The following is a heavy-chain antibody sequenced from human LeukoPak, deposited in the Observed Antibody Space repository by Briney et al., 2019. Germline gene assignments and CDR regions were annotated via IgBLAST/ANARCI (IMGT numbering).Heavy chain of an antibody. CDR2: IYYSGST. D-gene: IGHD1-26*01. J-gene: IGHJ4*02. Sequence: SETLSLTCTVSGGSISSYYWSWIRQPAGKGLEWIGSIYYSGSTYYNPSLKSRVTISVDTSKNQFSLKLSSVTAADTAVYYCASEWELAPNYWGQGTLVTVSS. CDR3: ASEWELAPNY. V-gene: IGHV4-59*05. CDR1: GGSISSYY.